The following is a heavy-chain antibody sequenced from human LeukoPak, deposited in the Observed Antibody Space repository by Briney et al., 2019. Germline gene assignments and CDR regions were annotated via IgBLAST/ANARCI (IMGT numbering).Heavy chain of an antibody. V-gene: IGHV1-69*05. D-gene: IGHD5-18*01. CDR1: GGTFSSYA. J-gene: IGHJ5*02. Sequence: SVKLSCKASGGTFSSYAISWVRQAPGQGLEWMGGIIPIFGTANYAQKFQGRVTLTTDEPTSTAYMELRSLRSEDTAVYCCARDQASIQLWLHRFDPWGQGTLVTVSS. CDR3: ARDQASIQLWLHRFDP. CDR2: IIPIFGTA.